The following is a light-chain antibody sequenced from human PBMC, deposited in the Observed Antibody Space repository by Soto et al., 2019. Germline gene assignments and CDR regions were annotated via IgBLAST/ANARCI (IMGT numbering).Light chain of an antibody. CDR1: SSNIGNNF. CDR2: RND. J-gene: IGLJ2*01. CDR3: AAWDDNLSGLL. Sequence: QLVLTQPPSASGTPGQSVTISCSGSSSNIGNNFLYWYQQLPGAAPKLLIYRNDQRPLGVPDRFSGSKSGTSASLAISGLRSEDEADYYCAAWDDNLSGLLFGGGTKLTVL. V-gene: IGLV1-47*01.